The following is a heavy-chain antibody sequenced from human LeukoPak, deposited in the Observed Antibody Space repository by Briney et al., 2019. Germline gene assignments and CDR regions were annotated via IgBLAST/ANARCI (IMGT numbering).Heavy chain of an antibody. Sequence: ASXRVSCKASGYTFTGYYMHWVRQAPGQGLEWMGRINPNSGGTNYAQKFQGRVTMTRDTSISTAYMELSRLRSDDTAVYYCARGVVVADTRLDAFDIWGQGTMVTVSS. CDR2: INPNSGGT. V-gene: IGHV1-2*06. CDR3: ARGVVVADTRLDAFDI. D-gene: IGHD2-15*01. CDR1: GYTFTGYY. J-gene: IGHJ3*02.